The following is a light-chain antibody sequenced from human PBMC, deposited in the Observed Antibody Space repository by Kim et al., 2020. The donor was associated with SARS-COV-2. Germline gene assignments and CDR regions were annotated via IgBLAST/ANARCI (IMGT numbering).Light chain of an antibody. V-gene: IGKV3-15*01. CDR2: GAS. CDR3: QQYNDWPPLT. Sequence: EIVMTQSPATLSVSPGERATLSCRASQSVSSNIAWYQQKPGQAPRLLVYGASTRATGVPARFSGSESGTEFTLTISSLQSEDFAVYYCQQYNDWPPLTFGGGTKVDIK. J-gene: IGKJ4*01. CDR1: QSVSSN.